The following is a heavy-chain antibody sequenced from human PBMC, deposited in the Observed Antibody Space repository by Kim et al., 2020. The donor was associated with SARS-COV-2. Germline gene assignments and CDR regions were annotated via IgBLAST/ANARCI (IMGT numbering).Heavy chain of an antibody. J-gene: IGHJ5*02. V-gene: IGHV3-53*01. Sequence: PGGSLRLSCAVSEFSVNTYYMSWVRQAPGKGLECVSVTFRAANPYYADSVKGRFTISRDDSKNTLYLQMNSLRAEDTAIYYCARDWWYGHQPWGQGIVVTVSS. CDR2: TFRAANP. CDR1: EFSVNTYY. CDR3: ARDWWYGHQP. D-gene: IGHD2-15*01.